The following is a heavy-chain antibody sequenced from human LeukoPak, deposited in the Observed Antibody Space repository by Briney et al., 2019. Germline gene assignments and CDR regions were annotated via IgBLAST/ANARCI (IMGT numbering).Heavy chain of an antibody. Sequence: GEALKISCKGSGYSFTSYWIGWGRQMPGKGLEWMGIIYPGDSDTRYSPSFQGQVTISADKSISTAYLQWSSLKASDTAMYYCARHGPDYGDYLCYDYWGQGTLVTVSS. CDR1: GYSFTSYW. CDR3: ARHGPDYGDYLCYDY. D-gene: IGHD4-17*01. CDR2: IYPGDSDT. V-gene: IGHV5-51*01. J-gene: IGHJ4*02.